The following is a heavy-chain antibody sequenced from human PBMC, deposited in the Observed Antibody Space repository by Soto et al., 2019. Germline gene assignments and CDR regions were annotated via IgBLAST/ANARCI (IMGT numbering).Heavy chain of an antibody. CDR2: FGTSDDT. CDR1: GFTFSRYD. D-gene: IGHD1-26*01. J-gene: IGHJ3*01. CDR3: ARGDGSGGSYLYD. V-gene: IGHV3-13*01. Sequence: GGSLRLSCAASGFTFSRYDMHWVRQVTGKGLEWVSAFGTSDDTYYAGSVKGRFTISRENAKSSLYLQMNSLTAGDTAVYYCARGDGSGGSYLYDWGQGTMVTVSS.